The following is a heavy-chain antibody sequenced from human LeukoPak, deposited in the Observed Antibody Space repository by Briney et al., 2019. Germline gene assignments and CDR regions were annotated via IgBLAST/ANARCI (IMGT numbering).Heavy chain of an antibody. CDR1: GFTFSSYA. D-gene: IGHD5-18*01. Sequence: GGSLRLSCAASGFTFSSYAMHWVRQAPGKGLEWVAVISYDGSNKYYADSVKGRFTISRDNSKNTLYLQMNSLRAEDTAVYYCARLGTAMVTPTDYWGQGTLVTVS. CDR2: ISYDGSNK. V-gene: IGHV3-30-3*01. J-gene: IGHJ4*02. CDR3: ARLGTAMVTPTDY.